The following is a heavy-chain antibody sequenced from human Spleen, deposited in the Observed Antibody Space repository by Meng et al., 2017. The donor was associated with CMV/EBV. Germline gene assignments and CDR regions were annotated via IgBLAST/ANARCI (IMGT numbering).Heavy chain of an antibody. V-gene: IGHV3-23*03. CDR1: GFTFAGYA. J-gene: IGHJ4*02. CDR2: IYSGGSST. CDR3: ARSDH. Sequence: PGGPLRLSCAASGFTFAGYAMNWVRQAPGKGLEWVSAIYSGGSSTYYADSVKGRFTISRDNSKNTLYLQMNSLGAEDTAVYYCARSDHWGQGTLVTVSS.